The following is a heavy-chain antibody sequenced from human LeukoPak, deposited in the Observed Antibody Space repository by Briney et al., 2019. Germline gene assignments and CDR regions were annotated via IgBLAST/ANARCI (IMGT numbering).Heavy chain of an antibody. Sequence: PGRSLRLSCAASEFTFSTYAIHWVRQAPGKGLEWVAVISYDGINKYYADSVKGRFTISRDNSKNTLYLQMNSLRAEDTAVYYCARDWGAARPPRGRLDYWGQGTLVTVSS. D-gene: IGHD6-6*01. CDR3: ARDWGAARPPRGRLDY. V-gene: IGHV3-30-3*01. J-gene: IGHJ4*02. CDR2: ISYDGINK. CDR1: EFTFSTYA.